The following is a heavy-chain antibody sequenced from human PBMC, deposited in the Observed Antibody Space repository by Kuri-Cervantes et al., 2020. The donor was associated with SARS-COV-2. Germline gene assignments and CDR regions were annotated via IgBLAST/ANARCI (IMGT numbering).Heavy chain of an antibody. CDR1: GGSINSYY. V-gene: IGHV4-59*01. J-gene: IGHJ4*02. CDR3: ARASTSFDD. D-gene: IGHD4-11*01. CDR2: VYYYGTT. Sequence: GSLRLSCSVSGGSINSYYWSWIRQAPGKGLEWLGHVYYYGTTNYNPSLKRRATISLATSKSQFFLQLDSVTAADTAVYFCARASTSFDDWGQGTPVTVSS.